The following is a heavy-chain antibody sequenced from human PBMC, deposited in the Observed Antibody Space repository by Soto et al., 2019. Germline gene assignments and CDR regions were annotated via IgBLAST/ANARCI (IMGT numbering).Heavy chain of an antibody. CDR3: ASRHSSGWTGYYYYGMDV. Sequence: GASVKVSCKASGGTFSSYAISWVRQAPGQGLEWMGGIIPIFGTANYAQKFQGRVTITADKSTSTAYMELSSLRPEDTAVYYCASRHSSGWTGYYYYGMDVWGQGTTVTVSS. J-gene: IGHJ6*02. CDR1: GGTFSSYA. CDR2: IIPIFGTA. D-gene: IGHD6-19*01. V-gene: IGHV1-69*06.